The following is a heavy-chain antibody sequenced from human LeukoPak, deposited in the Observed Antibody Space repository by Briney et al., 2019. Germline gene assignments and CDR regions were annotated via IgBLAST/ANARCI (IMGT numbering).Heavy chain of an antibody. J-gene: IGHJ5*02. CDR1: GGSISSYY. Sequence: SETLSLTCTVSGGSISSYYWSWIRQPPGKGLEWIGYIYYSGSTNYNPSLKSRVTISVDRSKNQFSLKLSSVTAADTAVYYCARGVDILTGPSFLFDPWGQGTLVTVSS. D-gene: IGHD3-9*01. CDR2: IYYSGST. CDR3: ARGVDILTGPSFLFDP. V-gene: IGHV4-59*12.